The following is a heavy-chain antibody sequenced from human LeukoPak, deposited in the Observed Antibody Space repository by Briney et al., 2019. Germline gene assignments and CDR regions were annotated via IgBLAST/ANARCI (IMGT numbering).Heavy chain of an antibody. CDR2: ISYDGSNK. V-gene: IGHV3-30-3*01. J-gene: IGHJ4*02. Sequence: GGSLRLSCAASGFTFSSYAMHWVRQAPGKGLEWVAVISYDGSNKYYADSVKGRFTISRDNSKNTLYLQMNSLRAEDTAVYYCAKGVGSPLYFDYWGQGTLVTVSS. CDR3: AKGVGSPLYFDY. D-gene: IGHD1-26*01. CDR1: GFTFSSYA.